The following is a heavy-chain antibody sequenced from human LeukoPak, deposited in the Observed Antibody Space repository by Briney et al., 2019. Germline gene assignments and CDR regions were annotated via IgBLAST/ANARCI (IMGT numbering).Heavy chain of an antibody. D-gene: IGHD3-22*01. CDR2: INPNSGGT. V-gene: IGHV1-2*02. J-gene: IGHJ5*02. CDR1: GYTFSRYA. Sequence: SVKVSCKASGYTFSRYAITWVRQSPGQGLEWVGWINPNSGGTNYAQKFQGRVTMTKDTAISTAYMELSRLRSDDTAVYYCARGVRRLDYYDSSGYGGNWFDPWGQGTLVTVSS. CDR3: ARGVRRLDYYDSSGYGGNWFDP.